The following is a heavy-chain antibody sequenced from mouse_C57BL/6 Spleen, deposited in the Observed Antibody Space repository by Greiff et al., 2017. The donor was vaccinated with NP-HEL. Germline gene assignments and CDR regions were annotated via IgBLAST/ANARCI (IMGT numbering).Heavy chain of an antibody. CDR3: ARFYDGYSAWFAY. D-gene: IGHD2-3*01. CDR1: GYAFSSYW. CDR2: IYPGDGDT. Sequence: QVQLQQSGAELVKPGASVKISCKASGYAFSSYWMNWVKQRPGKGLEWIGQIYPGDGDTNYNGKFKGKATLTADKSSSTAYMQLSSLTSEDSAVYFCARFYDGYSAWFAYWGQGTLVTVSA. V-gene: IGHV1-80*01. J-gene: IGHJ3*01.